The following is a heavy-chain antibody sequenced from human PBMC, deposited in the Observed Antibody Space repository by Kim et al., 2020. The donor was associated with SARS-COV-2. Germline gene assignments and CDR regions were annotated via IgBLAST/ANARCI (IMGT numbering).Heavy chain of an antibody. V-gene: IGHV1-18*04. Sequence: ASVKVSCKASGYTFTSYGISWVRQAPGQGLEWMGWISAYNGNTNYAQKLQGRVTMTTYTSTSTAYMELRSLISDDTAVYYCARVWDILTGYHLDYWGQGTLVTVSS. D-gene: IGHD3-9*01. CDR2: ISAYNGNT. CDR3: ARVWDILTGYHLDY. CDR1: GYTFTSYG. J-gene: IGHJ4*02.